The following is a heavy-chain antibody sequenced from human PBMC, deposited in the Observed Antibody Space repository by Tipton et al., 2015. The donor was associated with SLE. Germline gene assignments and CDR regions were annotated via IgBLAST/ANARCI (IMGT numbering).Heavy chain of an antibody. Sequence: TLSLTCTVSGGSVSSGSYYWSWIRQPPGKGLEWIGYIYYSGSTNYNPSLKSRVTISVDTSKNQSSLKLSSVTAADTAVYYCASSGSGWYLDYWGQGTLVTVSS. J-gene: IGHJ4*02. V-gene: IGHV4-61*01. D-gene: IGHD6-19*01. CDR3: ASSGSGWYLDY. CDR2: IYYSGST. CDR1: GGSVSSGSYY.